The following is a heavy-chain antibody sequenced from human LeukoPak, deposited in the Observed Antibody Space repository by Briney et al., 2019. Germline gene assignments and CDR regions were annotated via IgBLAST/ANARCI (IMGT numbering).Heavy chain of an antibody. CDR1: GFTFSSYS. J-gene: IGHJ3*02. D-gene: IGHD2-2*01. CDR2: ISSSSSTI. Sequence: TGGSLRLSCAASGFTFSSYSMNWVRQAPGKGLEWVSYISSSSSTIYYADSVKGRFTISRDNAKNSLYLQMNSLRAEGTAAYYCVRDRITSTSGMIFDMWGQGTMVTVSS. V-gene: IGHV3-48*04. CDR3: VRDRITSTSGMIFDM.